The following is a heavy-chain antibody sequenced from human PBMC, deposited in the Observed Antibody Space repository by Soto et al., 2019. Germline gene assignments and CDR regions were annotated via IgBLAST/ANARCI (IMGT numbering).Heavy chain of an antibody. CDR3: ARDWMK. V-gene: IGHV4-34*02. D-gene: IGHD2-2*03. CDR1: GGSFSGYY. Sequence: QVQLQQWGAGLLKPSETLSLTCGVYGGSFSGYYWTWIRQPPGKGLEWIWEITHSGSTNYNPSLQGRVRISIVTSQNQFSLKLTSVTAADTAVYYCARDWMKWGQGTLVTVSS. J-gene: IGHJ4*02. CDR2: ITHSGST.